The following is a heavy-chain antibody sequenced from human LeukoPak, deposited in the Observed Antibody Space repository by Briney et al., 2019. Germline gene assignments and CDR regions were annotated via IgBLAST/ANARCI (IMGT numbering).Heavy chain of an antibody. V-gene: IGHV4-59*01. CDR2: IYYSGST. D-gene: IGHD6-13*01. CDR1: GGSISSYY. CDR3: AREVRYSSSWYYFGY. Sequence: SETLSLTCTVSGGSISSYYWSWIRQPPGKGLEWIGYIYYSGSTNYNPSLKSRVTIPVDTSKNQFSLKLSSVTAADTAMYYCAREVRYSSSWYYFGYWGQGTLVTVSS. J-gene: IGHJ4*02.